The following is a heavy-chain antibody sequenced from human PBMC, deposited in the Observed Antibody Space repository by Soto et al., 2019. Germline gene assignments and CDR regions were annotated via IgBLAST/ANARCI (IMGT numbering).Heavy chain of an antibody. CDR3: AKVAGRRGGDYYYYGMDV. J-gene: IGHJ6*02. V-gene: IGHV4-59*01. CDR1: GGSISSYY. CDR2: IYYSGST. D-gene: IGHD3-10*01. Sequence: SETLSLTCTVSGGSISSYYWSWIRQPPGKGLEWIGYIYYSGSTNYNPSLKSRVTISVDTSKNQFSLKLSSVTAADTAVYYCAKVAGRRGGDYYYYGMDVWGQGTTVTVSS.